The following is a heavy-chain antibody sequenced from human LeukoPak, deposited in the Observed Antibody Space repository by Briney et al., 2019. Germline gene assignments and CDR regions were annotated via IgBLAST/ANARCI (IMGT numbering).Heavy chain of an antibody. J-gene: IGHJ4*02. D-gene: IGHD3-10*01. CDR1: GFIFTNAW. CDR2: IKSKADGGTT. Sequence: PGGSLRLSCAPSGFIFTNAWMTWVRQAPGKGLEWVGRIKSKADGGTTDYGAPMKGRFTISRDDSKNTLYLQMSSLETEDTAVYYCATDLGLTMIRGVIVSWGQGTLVTVSS. CDR3: ATDLGLTMIRGVIVS. V-gene: IGHV3-15*01.